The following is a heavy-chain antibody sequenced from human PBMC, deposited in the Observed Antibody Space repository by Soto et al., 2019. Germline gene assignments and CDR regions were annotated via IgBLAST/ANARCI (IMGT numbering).Heavy chain of an antibody. J-gene: IGHJ4*02. D-gene: IGHD3-3*01. V-gene: IGHV4-34*01. CDR1: GGSFSGYY. CDR2: INHSGST. Sequence: PSETLSLTCAVYGGSFSGYYWSWIRQPPGKGLEWIGEINHSGSTNYNPSLKSRVTISVDTSKNQFSLKLSSVTAADTAVYYCARVPSRITIFGVVIGYFDYWGQGTLVTVSS. CDR3: ARVPSRITIFGVVIGYFDY.